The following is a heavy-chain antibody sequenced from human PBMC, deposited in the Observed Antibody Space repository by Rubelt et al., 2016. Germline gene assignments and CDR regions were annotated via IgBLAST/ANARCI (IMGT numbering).Heavy chain of an antibody. D-gene: IGHD1-1*01. CDR2: VSGSGDNT. CDR3: ARPKSGGGRYYYAMDV. J-gene: IGHJ6*02. CDR1: GFIFRTYA. Sequence: EVQVVESGGGLVQPGGSLRLSCAASGFIFRTYAMSWVRQAPGKGLEWVSGVSGSGDNTYYSDSVKGRFTISRDNSKSTLYLQMNSLRPEDTAVYYCARPKSGGGRYYYAMDVWGQGTTVTVSS. V-gene: IGHV3-23*04.